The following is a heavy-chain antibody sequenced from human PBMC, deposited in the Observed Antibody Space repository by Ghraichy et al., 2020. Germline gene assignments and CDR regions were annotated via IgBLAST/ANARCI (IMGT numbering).Heavy chain of an antibody. J-gene: IGHJ4*02. CDR3: ARERGSSSSGGMYYFDY. D-gene: IGHD6-6*01. Sequence: GGSLRLSCAASGFTFSSYSMNWVRQAPGKGLEWVSYISSSISTIYYADSVKGRFTISRDNAKNSLYLQMNSLRAEDTAVYYCARERGSSSSGGMYYFDYWGQGTLVTVSS. CDR1: GFTFSSYS. V-gene: IGHV3-48*01. CDR2: ISSSISTI.